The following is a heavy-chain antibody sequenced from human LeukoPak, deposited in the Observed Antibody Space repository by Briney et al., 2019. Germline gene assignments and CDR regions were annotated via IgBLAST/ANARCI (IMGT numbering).Heavy chain of an antibody. Sequence: GSLRLSCAASGFTFSSYAMSWVRQAPGKGLEWVSAISGSGGSTSYADSVKGRFTISRDNAKNTLYLQMNSLRAEDTAVYYCARVRVARPDYWGQGTLVTVSS. V-gene: IGHV3-23*01. CDR2: ISGSGGST. D-gene: IGHD3-3*01. J-gene: IGHJ4*02. CDR1: GFTFSSYA. CDR3: ARVRVARPDY.